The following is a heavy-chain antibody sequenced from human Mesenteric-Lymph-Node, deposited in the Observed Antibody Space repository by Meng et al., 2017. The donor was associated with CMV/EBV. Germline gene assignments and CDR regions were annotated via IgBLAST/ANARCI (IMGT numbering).Heavy chain of an antibody. V-gene: IGHV1-2*02. Sequence: ASVKVSCKASGYTFTGYSMHWVRQAPGQGREWMGWINPNSGGTNYAQKFQGRVTMTRDTSITIAYMELSRLRSDDTAVYFCARDRVTTSEDYYYGMDVWGQGTTVTVSS. D-gene: IGHD4-17*01. CDR3: ARDRVTTSEDYYYGMDV. CDR1: GYTFTGYS. CDR2: INPNSGGT. J-gene: IGHJ6*02.